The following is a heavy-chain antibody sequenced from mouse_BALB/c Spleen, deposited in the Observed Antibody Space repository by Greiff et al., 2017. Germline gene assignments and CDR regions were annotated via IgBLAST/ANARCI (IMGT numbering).Heavy chain of an antibody. J-gene: IGHJ4*01. Sequence: LKESGPGLVAPSQSLSITCTVSGFSLTGYGVNWVRQPPGKGLEWLAHIWWNDDKYYNPALKSRLTISKDTSNNQVFLKIASVVTADTATYYCARRTGTPYYYAMDYWGQGTSVTVSS. D-gene: IGHD4-1*01. CDR1: GFSLTGYG. CDR2: IWWNDDK. V-gene: IGHV8-8*01. CDR3: ARRTGTPYYYAMDY.